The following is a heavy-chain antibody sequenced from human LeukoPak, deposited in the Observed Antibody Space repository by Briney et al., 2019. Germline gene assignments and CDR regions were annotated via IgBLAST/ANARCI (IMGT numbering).Heavy chain of an antibody. CDR2: ISWNSGSI. CDR1: GFTLSSYG. Sequence: GGSLRLSCAASGFTLSSYGMSWVRQAPGKGLEWVSGISWNSGSIGYADSVKGRFTISRDNAKNSLYLQMNSLRPEDTAVYYCARDPYSGSYGDYYYYYMDVWGKGTTVTISS. CDR3: ARDPYSGSYGDYYYYYMDV. V-gene: IGHV3-20*04. D-gene: IGHD1-26*01. J-gene: IGHJ6*03.